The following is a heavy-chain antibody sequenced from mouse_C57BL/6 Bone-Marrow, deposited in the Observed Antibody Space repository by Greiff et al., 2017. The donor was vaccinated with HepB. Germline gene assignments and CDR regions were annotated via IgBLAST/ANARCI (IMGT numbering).Heavy chain of an antibody. CDR2: ISYDGSN. CDR3: ATTVVATEYFDV. V-gene: IGHV3-6*01. Sequence: DVQLQESGPGLVKPSQSLSLTCSVTGYSITSGYYWNWIRQFPGNKLEWMGYISYDGSNNYNPSLKNRISITRDTSKNQFFLKLNSVTTEDTATYYCATTVVATEYFDVWGTGTTVTVSS. D-gene: IGHD1-1*01. J-gene: IGHJ1*03. CDR1: GYSITSGYY.